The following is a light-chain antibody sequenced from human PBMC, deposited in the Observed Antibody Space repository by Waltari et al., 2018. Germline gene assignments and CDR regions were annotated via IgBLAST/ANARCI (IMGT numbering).Light chain of an antibody. CDR3: ETGGHGNWV. CDR1: SGHSSNI. CDR2: VNSDGSH. J-gene: IGLJ3*02. Sequence: QLVLTQSPSASASLGASVKLTCTLDSGHSSNIVAWLQQHPEKGPRYLMKVNSDGSHTKGDEIPDRFSGSSSGAERYLTSSSVQSEDEADYYCETGGHGNWVFGGGTKLTVL. V-gene: IGLV4-69*02.